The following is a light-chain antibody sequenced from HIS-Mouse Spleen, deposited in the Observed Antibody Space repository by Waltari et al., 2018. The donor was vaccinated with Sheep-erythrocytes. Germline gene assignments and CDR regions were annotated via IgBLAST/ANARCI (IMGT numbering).Light chain of an antibody. J-gene: IGLJ1*01. Sequence: SYVLTQPPSVSVAPGQTARITCGGNNIGSKSVHWYQQKPGQAPVLVVYEDSDRPSGIPERFSGSNSGNTDTLTISRVEAGDEADYYCQVWDSSSDHPYVFGTGTKVTVL. CDR2: EDS. V-gene: IGLV3-21*02. CDR3: QVWDSSSDHPYV. CDR1: NIGSKS.